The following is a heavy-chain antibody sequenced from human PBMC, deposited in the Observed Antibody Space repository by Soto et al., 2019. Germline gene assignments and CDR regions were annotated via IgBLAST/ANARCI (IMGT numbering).Heavy chain of an antibody. J-gene: IGHJ4*02. CDR1: EFSFSRYA. CDR2: LGPDGRNT. D-gene: IGHD4-17*01. CDR3: VKQMTTWTDSFFDF. Sequence: EVQLLGSGGGLVRPGESLRLSCVASEFSFSRYAMTWVRQAAGKGLQWVAGLGPDGRNTFYGESVRGRFTISRDNSRNTLYLQMSSLRAEDTAVYFCVKQMTTWTDSFFDFWGQGIQVTVSS. V-gene: IGHV3-23*01.